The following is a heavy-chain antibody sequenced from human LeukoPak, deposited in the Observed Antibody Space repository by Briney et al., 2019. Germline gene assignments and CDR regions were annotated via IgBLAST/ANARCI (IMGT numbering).Heavy chain of an antibody. CDR1: GLTFSNAW. J-gene: IGHJ4*02. D-gene: IGHD5-12*01. CDR2: VLSRAGGGTI. Sequence: GGSLRLSCAASGLTFSNAWMNWVRQAPGKGLEWVGRVLSRAGGGTIDYAAPVKGRFTISRDDSKNALFLQLNSLRTEDAAVYYCVTGGGYNGLDYWGQGALVTVSS. V-gene: IGHV3-15*07. CDR3: VTGGGYNGLDY.